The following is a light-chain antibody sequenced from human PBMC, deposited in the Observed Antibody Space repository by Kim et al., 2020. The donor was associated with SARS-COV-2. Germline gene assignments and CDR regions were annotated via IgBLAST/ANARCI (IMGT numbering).Light chain of an antibody. V-gene: IGLV2-8*01. CDR3: TSYAGSNNYV. CDR1: SSDVGNYDY. CDR2: EVN. Sequence: GPSVTISCTGTSSDVGNYDYVSWYQQHPGKAPKLMIYEVNKRPSGVPDRFSGSKSGNTASLTVSGLQTDDEADYYCTSYAGSNNYVFGSGTKVSVL. J-gene: IGLJ1*01.